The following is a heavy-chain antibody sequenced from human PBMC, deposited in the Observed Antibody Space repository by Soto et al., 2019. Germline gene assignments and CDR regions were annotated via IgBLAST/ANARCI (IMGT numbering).Heavy chain of an antibody. CDR3: AREAAGTVTTQDHFDY. D-gene: IGHD4-17*01. CDR1: GFTFSSYG. Sequence: QVQLVESGGGVVQPGRSLRLSCAASGFTFSSYGMHWVRQAPGKGLEWVAVIWYDGSNKYYADSVKGRFTISRDNSKNTLCLQMNSLRAEDTAVYYCAREAAGTVTTQDHFDYWGQGTLVTVSS. J-gene: IGHJ4*02. V-gene: IGHV3-33*01. CDR2: IWYDGSNK.